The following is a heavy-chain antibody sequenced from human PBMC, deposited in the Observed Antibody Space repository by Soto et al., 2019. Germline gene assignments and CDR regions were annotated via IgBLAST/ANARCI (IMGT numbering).Heavy chain of an antibody. V-gene: IGHV3-66*01. CDR2: IQSGGPT. CDR1: GFTVSSKY. Sequence: EVHLVESGGGLVQPGGSLRLSCAASGFTVSSKYMSWVRQAPGKGPEWVSLIQSGGPTYYADSVKGRFTISRDTSENTLHLEMDSLRAEDTAVYYCARDDVLCDGGRCYGVPVDVWGKGTTVTVSS. D-gene: IGHD2-15*01. J-gene: IGHJ6*04. CDR3: ARDDVLCDGGRCYGVPVDV.